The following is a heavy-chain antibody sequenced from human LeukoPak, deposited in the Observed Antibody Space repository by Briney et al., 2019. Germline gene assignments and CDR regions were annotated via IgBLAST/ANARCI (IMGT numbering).Heavy chain of an antibody. CDR1: GGSISSNYFY. J-gene: IGHJ4*02. CDR2: ISYSGST. Sequence: SETLSLTCTFTGGSISSNYFYWGWIRQPPGKGLEWIGTISYSGSTYYNPSLKSRVTTSVDTSKNQFSLKLSSVTATDTAVYYCARSRGRSYGSWGQGSLVTVSS. CDR3: ARSRGRSYGS. V-gene: IGHV4-39*01. D-gene: IGHD5-18*01.